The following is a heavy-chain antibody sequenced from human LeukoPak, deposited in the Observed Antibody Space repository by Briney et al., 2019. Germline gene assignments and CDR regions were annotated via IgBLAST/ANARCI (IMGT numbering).Heavy chain of an antibody. CDR1: GFTFSSYA. V-gene: IGHV3-23*01. CDR2: ISGSGGST. J-gene: IGHJ4*02. CDR3: ARDQTGGGDLLPYFDF. D-gene: IGHD1-26*01. Sequence: PGGSLRLSCAASGFTFSSYAMMWVRQAPGKGLECVSGISGSGGSTYYADSVKGRFTISRDKSRNTVYLQMNSLRAEDTAVYYCARDQTGGGDLLPYFDFWGQGTLVTVSA.